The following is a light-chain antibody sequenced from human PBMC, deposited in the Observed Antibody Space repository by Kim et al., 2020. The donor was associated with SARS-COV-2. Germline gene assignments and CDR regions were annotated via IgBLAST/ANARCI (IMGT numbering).Light chain of an antibody. CDR1: KLGDKY. Sequence: YELTQPPSVSVSPGQTASITCSGDKLGDKYACWYQQKPGQSPVLVIYQDSKRPSGISERFSGSNSGNTATLTISGTQAMDEADYYCQAWDSSTAVFGGG. CDR3: QAWDSSTAV. J-gene: IGLJ2*01. V-gene: IGLV3-1*01. CDR2: QDS.